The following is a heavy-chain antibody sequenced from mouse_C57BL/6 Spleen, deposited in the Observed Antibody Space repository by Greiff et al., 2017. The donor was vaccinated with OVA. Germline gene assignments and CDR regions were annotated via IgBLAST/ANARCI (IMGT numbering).Heavy chain of an antibody. Sequence: EVMLVESGGGLVKPGGSLKLSCAASGFTFSSYAMSWVRQTPEKRLEWVATISDGGSYTYYPDNVKGRFTISRDNAKNNLYLQMSHLKSEDTAMYYCARGAWDFDDWGQGTTLTVSS. CDR1: GFTFSSYA. J-gene: IGHJ2*01. CDR2: ISDGGSYT. V-gene: IGHV5-4*03. D-gene: IGHD4-1*01. CDR3: ARGAWDFDD.